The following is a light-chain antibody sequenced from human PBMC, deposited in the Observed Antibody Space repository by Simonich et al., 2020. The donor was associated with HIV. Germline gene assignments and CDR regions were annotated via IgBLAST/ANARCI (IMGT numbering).Light chain of an antibody. CDR2: WAS. Sequence: DIVMTQSPDSLAVSLGERATINCKSSQSVLYSSNNKNYLAWFQQKPGQPPKLLIYWASTRESGVPDRFSGGGSGTDFTLTISSLQAEDVAVYYCQQYYSIPRTFGQGTKVEIK. CDR1: QSVLYSSNNKNY. CDR3: QQYYSIPRT. V-gene: IGKV4-1*01. J-gene: IGKJ1*01.